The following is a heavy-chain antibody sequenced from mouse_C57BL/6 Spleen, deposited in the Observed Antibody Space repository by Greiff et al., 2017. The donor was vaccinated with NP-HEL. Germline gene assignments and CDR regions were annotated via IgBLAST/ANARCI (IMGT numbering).Heavy chain of an antibody. CDR1: GYAFSSSW. V-gene: IGHV1-82*01. CDR3: AKDPGALYAMDY. Sequence: VHLVEPGPELVKPGASVKISCKASGYAFSSSWMNWVKQRPGKGLEWIGRIYPGDGDTNYNGKFKGKATLTADKSSSTAYMQLSSLTSEDSAVYYCAKDPGALYAMDYWGQGTSVTVSS. CDR2: IYPGDGDT. J-gene: IGHJ4*01.